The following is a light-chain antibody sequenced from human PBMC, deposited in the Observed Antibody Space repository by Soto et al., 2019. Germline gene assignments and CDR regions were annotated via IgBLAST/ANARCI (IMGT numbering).Light chain of an antibody. J-gene: IGKJ4*01. CDR3: QQYSNSPPT. CDR1: QSVSSSY. V-gene: IGKV3-20*01. Sequence: IVLTQSPGTLSLSPGERATLSCRASQSVSSSYLAWYQQKPGQAPRLLIYGASSRATGIPDRFSGSGSGTDFTLTISRLEPEDFAVYYCQQYSNSPPTFGGGTKVEIK. CDR2: GAS.